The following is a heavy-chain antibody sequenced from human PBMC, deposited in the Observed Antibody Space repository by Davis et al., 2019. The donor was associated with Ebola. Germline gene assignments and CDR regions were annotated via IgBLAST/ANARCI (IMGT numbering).Heavy chain of an antibody. V-gene: IGHV1-18*01. Sequence: AASVKVSCKASGYTFTSYGISWVRQAPGQGLEWMGWISAYNGNTNYAQKLQGRVTMTTDTSTSTAYMELRSLRSDDTAVYYCARRSTGTTPAALYYFDYWGQGTLVTVSS. CDR3: ARRSTGTTPAALYYFDY. CDR1: GYTFTSYG. D-gene: IGHD1-1*01. J-gene: IGHJ4*02. CDR2: ISAYNGNT.